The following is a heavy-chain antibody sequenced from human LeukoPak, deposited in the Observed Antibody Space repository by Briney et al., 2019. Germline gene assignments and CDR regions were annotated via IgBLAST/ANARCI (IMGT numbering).Heavy chain of an antibody. D-gene: IGHD3-10*01. Sequence: SETLSLTCTVSGGSISSSSYYWSWIRQPPGKGLEWIGEINHSGSTNYNPSLKSRVTISVDTSKNQFSLKLSSVTAADTAVYYCARWVTYYYGSGTSAFDYWGQGTLVTASS. CDR2: INHSGST. V-gene: IGHV4-39*07. CDR1: GGSISSSSYY. CDR3: ARWVTYYYGSGTSAFDY. J-gene: IGHJ4*02.